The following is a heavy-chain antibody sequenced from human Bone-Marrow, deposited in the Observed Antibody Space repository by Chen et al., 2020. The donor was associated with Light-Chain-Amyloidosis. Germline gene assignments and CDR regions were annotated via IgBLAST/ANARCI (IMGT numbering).Heavy chain of an antibody. CDR2: INPNSGGT. D-gene: IGHD3-22*01. V-gene: IGHV1-2*02. J-gene: IGHJ5*02. CDR3: ARDVDYDSSGYSAP. Sequence: QVQLVQSGAEVKKPGASVKVSCKASGYTFTGNYMHWVRQAPGQGLEWMGWINPNSGGTNYAQKFQGRVTRTRDTSISTADLELSRLRSEDTAVYYCARDVDYDSSGYSAPWGQGTLVTVSS. CDR1: GYTFTGNY.